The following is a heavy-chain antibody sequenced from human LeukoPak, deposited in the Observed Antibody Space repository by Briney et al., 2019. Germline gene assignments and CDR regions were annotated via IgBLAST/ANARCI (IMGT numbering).Heavy chain of an antibody. V-gene: IGHV3-7*02. Sequence: GGSLRLSCAASGFTFSSYWMSWVRQAPGKGLEWVANIKQDGSEKYYVDSVKGRFTISRGNAKNSLYLQMNSLRAEDTAVYYCASHYGDYSFFDYWGQGTLVTVSS. CDR1: GFTFSSYW. CDR2: IKQDGSEK. D-gene: IGHD4-17*01. CDR3: ASHYGDYSFFDY. J-gene: IGHJ4*02.